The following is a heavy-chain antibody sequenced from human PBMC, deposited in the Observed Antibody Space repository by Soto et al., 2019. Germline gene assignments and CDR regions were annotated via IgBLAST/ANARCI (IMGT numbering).Heavy chain of an antibody. CDR2: LSGSGGST. CDR3: AKVPSTIAAAGYSDY. Sequence: PGGSLRLSCAASGFTVSNYAMSWVRQAPGKGLEWVSGLSGSGGSTYYADSVKGRFTISRDNSKNTLYLQMDSLRAEDTAVYYCAKVPSTIAAAGYSDYWGQGNLVTVSS. D-gene: IGHD6-13*01. V-gene: IGHV3-23*01. CDR1: GFTVSNYA. J-gene: IGHJ4*02.